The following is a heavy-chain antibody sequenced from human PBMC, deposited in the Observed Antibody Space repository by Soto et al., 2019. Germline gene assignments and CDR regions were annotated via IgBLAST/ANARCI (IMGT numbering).Heavy chain of an antibody. D-gene: IGHD3-10*01. V-gene: IGHV4-59*08. CDR1: GGSISSYY. Sequence: QVQLQESGPGLVKPSETLSLTCTVSGGSISSYYWSWIRQPPGKGLEWIGYIYYSGSTNYNPSLKSRVTISVDTSKNQFSLKLSSVTAADTAVYYCARHYYGSGSYYDYWGQGTLVTASS. CDR2: IYYSGST. CDR3: ARHYYGSGSYYDY. J-gene: IGHJ4*02.